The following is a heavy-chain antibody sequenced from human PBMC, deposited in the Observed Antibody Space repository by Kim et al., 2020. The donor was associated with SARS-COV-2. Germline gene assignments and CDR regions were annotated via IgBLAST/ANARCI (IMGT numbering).Heavy chain of an antibody. D-gene: IGHD3-22*01. CDR1: GGSISSSSYY. V-gene: IGHV4-39*01. CDR2: IYYSGST. Sequence: SETLSLTCTVSGGSISSSSYYWGWIRQPPGKGLEWIGSIYYSGSTYYNPSLKSRVTIPVDTSKNQFSLKLSSVTAADTAVYYCARLASDLSTMIVVVITLAWFDPWGQGTLVTVSS. CDR3: ARLASDLSTMIVVVITLAWFDP. J-gene: IGHJ5*02.